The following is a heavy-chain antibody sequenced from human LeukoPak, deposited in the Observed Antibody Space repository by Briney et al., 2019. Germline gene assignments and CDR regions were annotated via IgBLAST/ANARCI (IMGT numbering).Heavy chain of an antibody. CDR1: GFIFDEYA. J-gene: IGHJ6*03. D-gene: IGHD2-15*01. Sequence: GGSLRLSCAGSGFIFDEYAMHWVRQAPGKGLEWVSGISWNSASTAYADSVKGRFTISRDNAKNLLFLQMTSLRAADTALYYCVKGHCSSSSCFPNYYYYMDVRGTGTTVTVSS. V-gene: IGHV3-9*01. CDR3: VKGHCSSSSCFPNYYYYMDV. CDR2: ISWNSAST.